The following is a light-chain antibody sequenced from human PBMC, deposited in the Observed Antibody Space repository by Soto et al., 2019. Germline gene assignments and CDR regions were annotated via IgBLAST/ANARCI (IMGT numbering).Light chain of an antibody. CDR3: QSWDTGIHRV. CDR1: SGHSTYA. CDR2: LNSDGSH. J-gene: IGLJ2*01. V-gene: IGLV4-69*01. Sequence: QLVLAQSPSASASLGASVTLTCTLSSGHSTYAVAWHQQQPEKGPRYLMKLNSDGSHTKGDGIPDRFSGSSSGAERYLSISSLQSEDEADYYCQSWDTGIHRVFGGGTKVTVL.